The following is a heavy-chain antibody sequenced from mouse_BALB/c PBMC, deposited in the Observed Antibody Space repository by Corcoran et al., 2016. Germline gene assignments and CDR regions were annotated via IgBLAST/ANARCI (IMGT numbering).Heavy chain of an antibody. CDR2: IDPENGNT. J-gene: IGHJ3*01. V-gene: IGHV14-1*02. CDR1: GFNIKDYY. CDR3: ARGRGFLAH. Sequence: EVQLQQSGAELVRPGALVKLSCKASGFNIKDYYMHWVKQRPEQGLEWIGWIDPENGNTIYDPKFQGKASITADTSSNIAYLQLSSLTSEDTAVYYCARGRGFLAHWGQGTLVTVSA.